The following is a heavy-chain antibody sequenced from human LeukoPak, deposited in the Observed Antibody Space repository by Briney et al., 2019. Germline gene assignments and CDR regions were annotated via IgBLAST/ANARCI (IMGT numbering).Heavy chain of an antibody. CDR2: ISYDGSNK. D-gene: IGHD6-19*01. CDR1: GFTFSSYG. V-gene: IGHV3-30*18. CDR3: AKAVQQWLALDY. J-gene: IGHJ4*02. Sequence: GGSLRLSCAASGFTFSSYGMHWVRQAPGKGLEWVAVISYDGSNKYYADSVKGRFTISRDNSKNTLYLQVNSLRAEDTAVYYCAKAVQQWLALDYWGQGTLVTVSS.